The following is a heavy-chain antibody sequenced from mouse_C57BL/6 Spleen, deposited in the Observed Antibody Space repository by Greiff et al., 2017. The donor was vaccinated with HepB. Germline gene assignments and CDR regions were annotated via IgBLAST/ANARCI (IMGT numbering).Heavy chain of an antibody. Sequence: VQLQQSGAELVKPGASVKISCKASGYAFSSYWMNWVKQRPGKGLEWIGQIYPGDGDTNYNGKFKGKATLTADKSSSTAYMHLSSLTSEDSAVYFCARGKLLRGFDYWGQGTTLTVSS. D-gene: IGHD1-1*01. CDR1: GYAFSSYW. V-gene: IGHV1-80*01. CDR3: ARGKLLRGFDY. J-gene: IGHJ2*01. CDR2: IYPGDGDT.